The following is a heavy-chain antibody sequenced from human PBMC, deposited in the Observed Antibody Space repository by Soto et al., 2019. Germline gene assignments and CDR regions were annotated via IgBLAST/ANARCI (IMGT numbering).Heavy chain of an antibody. J-gene: IGHJ4*02. CDR1: GFTFSSYG. CDR2: IWYDGSNK. CDR3: ARSDGVRGVIINTYYFDY. V-gene: IGHV3-33*01. Sequence: QVQLVESGGGVVQPGRSLRLSCAASGFTFSSYGMHWVRQAPGKGLEWVAVIWYDGSNKYYADSVKGRFTISRDNSKNTLYQQMNSLRAEDTAVYYCARSDGVRGVIINTYYFDYWGQGTLVTVSS. D-gene: IGHD3-10*01.